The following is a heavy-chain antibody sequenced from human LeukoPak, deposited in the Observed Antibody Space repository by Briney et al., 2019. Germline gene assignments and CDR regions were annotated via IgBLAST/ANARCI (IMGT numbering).Heavy chain of an antibody. J-gene: IGHJ4*02. CDR1: GYTFTSYG. CDR3: ARCERFKYGPYCDY. D-gene: IGHD1-1*01. V-gene: IGHV1-18*01. Sequence: ASVKVSCKASGYTFTSYGISWVRQAPGQGLEWMGWISAYNGNTNYAQKLQGRVTMTTDTSTSTAYVELRSLRSDDTAVYYCARCERFKYGPYCDYWGQGTLVTVSS. CDR2: ISAYNGNT.